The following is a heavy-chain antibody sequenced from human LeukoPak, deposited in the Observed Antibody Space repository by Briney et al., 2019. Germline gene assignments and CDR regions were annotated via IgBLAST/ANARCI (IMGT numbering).Heavy chain of an antibody. CDR3: AKGGGFDWLNYYYMDV. V-gene: IGHV3-21*04. J-gene: IGHJ6*03. CDR1: GFSFSSYT. CDR2: ISSTSSYI. Sequence: GGSLRLSCAASGFSFSSYTMNWVRQAPGKGLEWVSSISSTSSYIYYADSMKGRFTISKNNAKNSLYLQMSSLRAEDTAVYYCAKGGGFDWLNYYYMDVWGKGTTVIISS. D-gene: IGHD3-9*01.